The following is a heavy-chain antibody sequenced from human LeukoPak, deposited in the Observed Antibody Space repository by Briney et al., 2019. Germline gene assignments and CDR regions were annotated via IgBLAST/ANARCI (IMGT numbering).Heavy chain of an antibody. D-gene: IGHD6-13*01. CDR3: AREEIGYSSSWSPIYYYYYYMDV. J-gene: IGHJ6*03. V-gene: IGHV3-66*01. CDR1: GFTVSSTY. CDR2: TYSGGST. Sequence: GGSLRLSCLASGFTVSSTYMSWVRQAPGKGLEWVSVTYSGGSTYYADSVKGRCTISRDNSKNTLYLQMNSLKTEDTAVYYCAREEIGYSSSWSPIYYYYYYMDVWGKGTTVTISS.